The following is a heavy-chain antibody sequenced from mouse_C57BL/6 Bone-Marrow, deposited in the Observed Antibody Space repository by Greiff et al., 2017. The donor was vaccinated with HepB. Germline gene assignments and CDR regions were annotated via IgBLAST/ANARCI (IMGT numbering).Heavy chain of an antibody. CDR1: GFTFSSYA. CDR2: ISDGGSYT. Sequence: EVQLVESGGGLVKPGGSLKLSCAASGFTFSSYAMSWVRQTPEKRLEWVATISDGGSYTYYPDNVKGRFTISRDNAKNNLYLQMSHLKSEDTAMYYCAIDRFTTVVATAWYFDVWGTGTTVTVSS. V-gene: IGHV5-4*01. D-gene: IGHD1-1*01. J-gene: IGHJ1*03. CDR3: AIDRFTTVVATAWYFDV.